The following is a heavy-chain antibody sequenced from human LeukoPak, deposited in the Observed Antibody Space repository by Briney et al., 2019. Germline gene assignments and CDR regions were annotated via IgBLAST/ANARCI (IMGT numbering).Heavy chain of an antibody. Sequence: GASVKVSCKASGYTFTSYYMHWVRQAPGQGLEWMGIINPSGGSTSYAQKFQGRVTMTRDTSTSTVYMELSSLRSEDTAVYYCARGPIVVPAAIYVDYWGQGTLVTVSS. J-gene: IGHJ4*02. D-gene: IGHD2-2*02. CDR1: GYTFTSYY. V-gene: IGHV1-46*01. CDR2: INPSGGST. CDR3: ARGPIVVPAAIYVDY.